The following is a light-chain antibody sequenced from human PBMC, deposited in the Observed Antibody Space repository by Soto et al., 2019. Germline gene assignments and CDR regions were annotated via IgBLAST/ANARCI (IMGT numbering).Light chain of an antibody. V-gene: IGKV3-15*01. Sequence: IVMTQSPATLSVSPLERATLSCRASQSVSSNLAWYQQKPGQAPRLLIYGASTRATGIPARFSGSGSGTEFTLTISSLQSEDFAVYYCQQYNNWPPTFGQGTKVDI. CDR2: GAS. CDR1: QSVSSN. J-gene: IGKJ1*01. CDR3: QQYNNWPPT.